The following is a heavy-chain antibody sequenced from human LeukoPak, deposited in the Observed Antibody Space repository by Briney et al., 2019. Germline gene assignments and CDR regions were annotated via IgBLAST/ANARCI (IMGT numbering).Heavy chain of an antibody. V-gene: IGHV4-34*01. CDR3: ARGRRGSYYYYYYMDV. CDR2: VNHGGST. Sequence: SETLSLTCAVYGGSFSNYYWDWIRQPPGKGLEWIGEVNHGGSTNYNPSLKSRVTISVDTSKNQFSLKLSSVTAADTAVYYCARGRRGSYYYYYYMDVWGKGTTVTVSS. CDR1: GGSFSNYY. D-gene: IGHD1-14*01. J-gene: IGHJ6*03.